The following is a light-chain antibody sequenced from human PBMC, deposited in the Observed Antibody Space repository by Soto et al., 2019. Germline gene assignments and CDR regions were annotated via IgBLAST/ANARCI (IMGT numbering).Light chain of an antibody. J-gene: IGLJ2*01. V-gene: IGLV2-11*01. CDR2: DVS. CDR1: SSDVGGYKY. Sequence: QSVLTQPRSVSGSPGQSVTISCNGTSSDVGGYKYVSWYQQHPGKAPKLMIYDVSKRPSGVPDRFSGSKSGNTASLTISGLQAEDEADYYCCSYAGSYTVVFGGGTKVTVL. CDR3: CSYAGSYTVV.